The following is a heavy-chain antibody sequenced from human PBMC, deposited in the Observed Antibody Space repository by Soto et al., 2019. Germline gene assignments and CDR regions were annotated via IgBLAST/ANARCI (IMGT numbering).Heavy chain of an antibody. J-gene: IGHJ4*01. V-gene: IGHV3-30-3*01. CDR1: GFTFTTYA. CDR3: ARDRVRFVVGTTTFDY. D-gene: IGHD1-26*01. CDR2: ISYDGNNE. Sequence: VQLVESGGGVVQPGRSLRLSCAASGFTFTTYAMHWVRQAPGKGLEWVAVISYDGNNEYYADSVKGRFTISRDNSKTTLSLQMNSLRAEDTAVYYCARDRVRFVVGTTTFDYWGHGTLVTVSS.